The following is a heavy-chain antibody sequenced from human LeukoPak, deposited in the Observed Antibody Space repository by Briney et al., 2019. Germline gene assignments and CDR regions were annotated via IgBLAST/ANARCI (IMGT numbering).Heavy chain of an antibody. CDR3: AREGTDLLWFGELLYYFDY. J-gene: IGHJ4*02. CDR2: TYYRSKWYN. D-gene: IGHD3-10*01. Sequence: SQTLSLTCAISGDSVSSNSAAWNWIRQSPSRGLEWLGRTYYRSKWYNDYAVSVKSRITINPDTSKNQFPLQLNSVTPEDTAVYYCAREGTDLLWFGELLYYFDYWGQGTLVTVSS. CDR1: GDSVSSNSAA. V-gene: IGHV6-1*01.